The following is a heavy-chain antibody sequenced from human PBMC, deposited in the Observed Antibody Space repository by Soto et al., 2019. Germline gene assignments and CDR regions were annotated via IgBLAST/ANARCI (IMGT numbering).Heavy chain of an antibody. J-gene: IGHJ4*02. CDR3: ARARVYATGPLDF. D-gene: IGHD6-13*01. V-gene: IGHV3-21*06. CDR2: ISSSSDYI. Sequence: VGSLRLSCAASGFTFTSYTMNWVRQAPGKGLEWVSSISSSSDYIYYADSMKGRVTISRDNAKNSLFLDMNSLTGEDTAVYYCARARVYATGPLDFWGQGTLVTVSS. CDR1: GFTFTSYT.